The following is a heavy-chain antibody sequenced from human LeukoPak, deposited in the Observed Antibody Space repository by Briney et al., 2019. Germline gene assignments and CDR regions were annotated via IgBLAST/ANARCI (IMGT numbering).Heavy chain of an antibody. CDR2: INPDSGFT. CDR1: GYKFTDDY. CDR3: APTAEAYTSWWKV. Sequence: ASVKVSCKASGYKFTDDYMHWVRQAPGQGLEFLGWINPDSGFTNYAQKFKGRVAMTRDTPISTAYLEVRSLTSDDTAVYYCAPTAEAYTSWWKVWGQGTLVTVSS. J-gene: IGHJ4*02. D-gene: IGHD3-16*01. V-gene: IGHV1-2*02.